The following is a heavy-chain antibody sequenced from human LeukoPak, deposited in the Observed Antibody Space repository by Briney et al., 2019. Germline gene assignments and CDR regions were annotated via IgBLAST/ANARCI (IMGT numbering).Heavy chain of an antibody. CDR2: ISGSGGST. CDR3: AKAMANTMVRGFDY. CDR1: GFTFSSYA. Sequence: GGSLRLSCAASGFTFSSYAMSWVRQAPGKGLEWVSAISGSGGSTYYADSVKGRFTISRDNSKNTLYLQMNSLRAEDMALYYCAKAMANTMVRGFDYWGQGTLVTVSS. J-gene: IGHJ4*02. V-gene: IGHV3-23*01. D-gene: IGHD3-10*01.